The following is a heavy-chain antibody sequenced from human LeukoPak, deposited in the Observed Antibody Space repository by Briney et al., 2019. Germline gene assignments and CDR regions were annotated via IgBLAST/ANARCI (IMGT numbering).Heavy chain of an antibody. V-gene: IGHV3-21*01. D-gene: IGHD3-16*01. Sequence: GGSLRLSCAASGFTFSSYSMNWVRQAPGKGLEWVSSISSSSSYIYYADSVKGRFTISRDNAKNSLYLQMNSLRAEDTAVYYCAAANDYVWGNNYWGQGTLVTVSS. J-gene: IGHJ4*02. CDR1: GFTFSSYS. CDR3: AAANDYVWGNNY. CDR2: ISSSSSYI.